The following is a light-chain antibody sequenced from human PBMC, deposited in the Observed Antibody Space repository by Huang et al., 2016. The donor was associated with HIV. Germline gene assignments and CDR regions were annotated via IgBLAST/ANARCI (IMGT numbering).Light chain of an antibody. J-gene: IGKJ4*01. CDR1: QSVRDK. CDR3: QQYESWPPLT. V-gene: IGKV3-15*01. CDR2: ATS. Sequence: IVMTQSPDTLSVSPGERATLSCRASQSVRDKLAWYQQKPGQAPRRLLHATSTRAAGVPARVSGSGSGTEFTLTISSLQSEDCGVYYCQQYESWPPLTFGGGTKVEIK.